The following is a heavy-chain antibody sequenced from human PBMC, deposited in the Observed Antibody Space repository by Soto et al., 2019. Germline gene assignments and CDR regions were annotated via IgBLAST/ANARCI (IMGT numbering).Heavy chain of an antibody. D-gene: IGHD4-17*01. V-gene: IGHV2-5*02. CDR1: GFSLSTSGVG. CDR3: AQTPRSTVTLYNWFDP. J-gene: IGHJ5*02. Sequence: QITLKESGPTLVKPTQTLTLTCTFSGFSLSTSGVGVGWIRQPPGKALEWLALIYWDDDKRYSPSLKSRLTITXATXKXPVVLTMTNMDPVDTATYYCAQTPRSTVTLYNWFDPWGQGTLVTVSS. CDR2: IYWDDDK.